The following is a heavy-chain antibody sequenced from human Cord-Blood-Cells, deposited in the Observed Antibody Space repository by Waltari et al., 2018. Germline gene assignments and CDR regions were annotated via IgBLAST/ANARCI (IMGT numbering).Heavy chain of an antibody. Sequence: EVQLVESGGGLIQPGGSLSISCAASGFTVRSNYMSWVRQAPGKGLEWVSVIYSGGSTYYADSVKGRFTISRDNSKNTLYLQMNSLRAEDTAVYYCARDNWNYDAFDIWGQGTMVTVSS. CDR3: ARDNWNYDAFDI. J-gene: IGHJ3*02. D-gene: IGHD1-7*01. CDR1: GFTVRSNY. V-gene: IGHV3-53*01. CDR2: IYSGGST.